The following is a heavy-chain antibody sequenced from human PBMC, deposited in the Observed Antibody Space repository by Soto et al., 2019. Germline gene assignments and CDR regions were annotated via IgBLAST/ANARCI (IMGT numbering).Heavy chain of an antibody. D-gene: IGHD4-17*01. Sequence: LVQSGAEAKKPGTSVKVSCKASGYTFSTSTISWVRQAPGQGLEWLGWIKAYSGNTNYAPKLQGRVTMTTDTSTSTAYLEFRSLTNDDTAMYYCAIANYGDDDYWGQGTLVTVSS. CDR1: GYTFSTST. V-gene: IGHV1-18*04. CDR2: IKAYSGNT. J-gene: IGHJ4*02. CDR3: AIANYGDDDY.